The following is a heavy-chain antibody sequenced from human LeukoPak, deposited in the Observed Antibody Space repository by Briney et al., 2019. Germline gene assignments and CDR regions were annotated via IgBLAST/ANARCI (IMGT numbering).Heavy chain of an antibody. CDR2: ISSSGSGV. CDR3: ARERY. Sequence: GGSLRLSCAASGFSFSDYDISWIRQAPGRGLEWVSYISSSGSGVYYVDSVKGRFTVSRDNAKNSLYLQMNSLRAEDTAIYYCARERYWGQGTLVTVSS. V-gene: IGHV3-11*01. J-gene: IGHJ4*02. CDR1: GFSFSDYD.